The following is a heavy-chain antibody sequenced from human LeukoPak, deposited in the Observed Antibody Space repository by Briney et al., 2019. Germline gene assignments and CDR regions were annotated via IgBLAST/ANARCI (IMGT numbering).Heavy chain of an antibody. CDR3: ARARDGHINNWFDP. CDR1: GGSISSYY. CDR2: IYYSGST. J-gene: IGHJ5*02. D-gene: IGHD5-24*01. Sequence: SETLPLTCTVSGGSISSYYWSWIRQPAGKGLEWIGYIYYSGSTNYNPSLKSRVTISVDRTKNQFSLKMSSVTAADTAVYYCARARDGHINNWFDPWGPGTLVTVS. V-gene: IGHV4-59*01.